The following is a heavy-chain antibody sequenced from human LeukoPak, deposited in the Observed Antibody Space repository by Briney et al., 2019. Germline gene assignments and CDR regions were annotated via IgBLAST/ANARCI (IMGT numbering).Heavy chain of an antibody. CDR1: GFTFSSHW. V-gene: IGHV3-7*03. J-gene: IGHJ1*01. Sequence: PGGSLRLSCAASGFTFSSHWMTWVRQAPGKGLEWVANIKQDGSERHYVDSLKGRFTISRDNAKNSLYLEMNSLRVEDTAVYYCARRGDSRGYYFGWSQGTLVTVSS. CDR2: IKQDGSER. D-gene: IGHD3-22*01. CDR3: ARRGDSRGYYFG.